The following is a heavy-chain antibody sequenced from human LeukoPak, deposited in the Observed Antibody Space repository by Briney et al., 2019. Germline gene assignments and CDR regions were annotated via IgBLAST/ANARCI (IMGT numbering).Heavy chain of an antibody. J-gene: IGHJ3*02. V-gene: IGHV3-21*01. CDR1: GFTFSSYS. CDR3: ARDRDDLTSDAFDI. D-gene: IGHD2-21*01. CDR2: ISSSSSYI. Sequence: GGSLRLSCAASGFTFSSYSMNWVRQAPGKGLEWVSSISSSSSYIYYADSVKGRFTISRDNAKNSLYLQMNSLRAEDTAVYYCARDRDDLTSDAFDIWGQGTMVAVSS.